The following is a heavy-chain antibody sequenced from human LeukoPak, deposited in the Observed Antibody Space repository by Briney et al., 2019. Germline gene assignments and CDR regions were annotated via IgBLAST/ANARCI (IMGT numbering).Heavy chain of an antibody. CDR2: ISSNGGST. CDR3: ARGRIMIVFDY. D-gene: IGHD3-22*01. J-gene: IGHJ4*02. V-gene: IGHV3-64*01. Sequence: GGSLRLSCAASGFTFSSYAMHWVRQAPGKGLEYVSAISSNGGSTYYANSVKGRFTISRDNSKNTLYLQMGSLRAEDMAVYYCARGRIMIVFDYWGQGTLVTVSS. CDR1: GFTFSSYA.